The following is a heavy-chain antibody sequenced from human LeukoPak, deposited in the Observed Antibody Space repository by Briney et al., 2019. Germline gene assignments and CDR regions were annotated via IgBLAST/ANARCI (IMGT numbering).Heavy chain of an antibody. J-gene: IGHJ4*02. CDR3: ARALYGANSGIDY. CDR1: GYTFTGYY. Sequence: ASVKVSCKASGYTFTGYYIHWVRQAPGQGLEWMGRINPNSGGTNYAQKFQDRVTMTRDTSISTAYMELSRLRSDDTAVYYCARALYGANSGIDYWGQGALVTVSS. CDR2: INPNSGGT. D-gene: IGHD4-23*01. V-gene: IGHV1-2*06.